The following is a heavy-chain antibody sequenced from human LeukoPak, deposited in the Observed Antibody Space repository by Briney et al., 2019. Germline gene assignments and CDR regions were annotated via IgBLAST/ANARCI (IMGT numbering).Heavy chain of an antibody. CDR1: GFTFSSYG. D-gene: IGHD4-11*01. Sequence: GGSLRLSCAASGFTFSSYGMHWVRQAPGKGLEWVAVIWYDGSNKYYADSVKGRFTISRDNSKNTLYLQMNSLRAEDTAVYYSARDHDYSNYYFDYWGQGTLVTVSS. J-gene: IGHJ4*02. V-gene: IGHV3-33*01. CDR3: ARDHDYSNYYFDY. CDR2: IWYDGSNK.